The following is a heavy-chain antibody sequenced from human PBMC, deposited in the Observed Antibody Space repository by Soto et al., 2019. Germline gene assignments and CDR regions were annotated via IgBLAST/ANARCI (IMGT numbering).Heavy chain of an antibody. CDR2: ISSSSSTI. J-gene: IGHJ4*02. Sequence: EVQLVESGGGLVQPGGSLRLSCAASGFIFSSYSMNWVRQAPGKGLEWVSYISSSSSTIYYADSVKGRFTIFRDNAKNSLYLQMNSLRDEDTAVYYCASGYCRGGNCYLTYWGQGTLVTVSS. CDR3: ASGYCRGGNCYLTY. CDR1: GFIFSSYS. V-gene: IGHV3-48*02. D-gene: IGHD2-15*01.